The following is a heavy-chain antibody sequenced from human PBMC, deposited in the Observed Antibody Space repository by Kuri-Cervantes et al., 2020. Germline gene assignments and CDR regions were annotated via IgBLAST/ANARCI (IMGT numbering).Heavy chain of an antibody. CDR2: ISSSSSYI. J-gene: IGHJ6*03. V-gene: IGHV3-11*05. D-gene: IGHD2-2*01. Sequence: SLKISCAASGFTFGYYYMSWIRPAPGKGLEWVSSISSSSSYIYYADSAKGRFTISRDNSKNTLYLQMNSLRAEDTAVYYCAKDRPTAPKSIVVVPAAPPTYYMGVWGKGTTVTVSS. CDR1: GFTFGYYY. CDR3: AKDRPTAPKSIVVVPAAPPTYYMGV.